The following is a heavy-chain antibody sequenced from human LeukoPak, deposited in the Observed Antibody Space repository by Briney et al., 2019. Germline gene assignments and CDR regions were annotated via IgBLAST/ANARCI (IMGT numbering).Heavy chain of an antibody. CDR3: ARGRVAAAATVLYYYYGMDV. J-gene: IGHJ6*02. CDR2: INHCGST. CDR1: GDPFRGYY. D-gene: IGHD6-13*01. V-gene: IGHV4-34*01. Sequence: KPSETLSLTCAVYGDPFRGYYWSWIPQPPGKGVEWIGEINHCGSTNYNPSLKSRVTISVDTSKNQFSLKLSSVTAADTAVYYCARGRVAAAATVLYYYYGMDVWGQGTTVTVSS.